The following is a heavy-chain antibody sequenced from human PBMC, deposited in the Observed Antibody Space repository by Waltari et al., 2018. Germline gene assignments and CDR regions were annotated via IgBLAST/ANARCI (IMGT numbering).Heavy chain of an antibody. V-gene: IGHV4-39*01. CDR1: GGSVTYTSYF. Sequence: QESGPGLLKPSETLSLTCAVSGGSVTYTSYFWGWIRQAPGKGLEWLGNIYYDGNTNYNPSLKSRVSISVDTSQKQFSLKLTSVTATDTAVYYCARQGLYCRSSNCVGLDFSHWGQGTLVAVS. CDR2: IYYDGNT. J-gene: IGHJ4*02. CDR3: ARQGLYCRSSNCVGLDFSH. D-gene: IGHD2-2*01.